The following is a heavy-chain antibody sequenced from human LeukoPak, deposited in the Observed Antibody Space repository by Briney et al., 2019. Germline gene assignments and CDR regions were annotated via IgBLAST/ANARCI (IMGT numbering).Heavy chain of an antibody. V-gene: IGHV3-53*01. Sequence: PGGSLRLSCAASGFTVCSNYMSWVRQAPGKGLEWVSVIYSGGSTYYADSVKGRLTISRDNSKNTLYLQMNSLRAEDTAVYYCASTSIAAPYYYYYMDVWGKGTTVTVSS. CDR3: ASTSIAAPYYYYYMDV. CDR1: GFTVCSNY. J-gene: IGHJ6*03. CDR2: IYSGGST. D-gene: IGHD6-6*01.